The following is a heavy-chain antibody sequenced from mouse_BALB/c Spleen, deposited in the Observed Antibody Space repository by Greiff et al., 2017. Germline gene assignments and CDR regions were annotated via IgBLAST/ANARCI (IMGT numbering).Heavy chain of an antibody. CDR1: GYTFTDYE. V-gene: IGHV1-15*01. CDR2: IDPETGGT. CDR3: TREGLDYYRYDGRGRYYYAMDD. Sequence: VQLQQSGAELVRPGASVTLSCKASGYTFTDYEMHWVKQTPVHGLEWIGAIDPETGGTAYNQKFKGKATLTADKSSSTAYMELRSLTSEDSAVYYCTREGLDYYRYDGRGRYYYAMDDWGQGTSVTVSS. J-gene: IGHJ4*01. D-gene: IGHD2-14*01.